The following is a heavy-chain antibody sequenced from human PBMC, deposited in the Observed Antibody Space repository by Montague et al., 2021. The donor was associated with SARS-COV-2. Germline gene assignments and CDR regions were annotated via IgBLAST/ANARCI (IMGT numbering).Heavy chain of an antibody. CDR1: GFTSGDYQ. J-gene: IGHJ4*02. V-gene: IGHV3-7*01. CDR3: ARSPRGSGTGWLDY. Sequence: SLRLSCAASGFTSGDYQMTWVRQAPGKGLQWVANINQDETAKTYVDSVKGRFTISRDNAKNSLNLQMNSLKDEDTAVYYCARSPRGSGTGWLDYWGQGTLVTVSS. CDR2: INQDETAK. D-gene: IGHD3/OR15-3a*01.